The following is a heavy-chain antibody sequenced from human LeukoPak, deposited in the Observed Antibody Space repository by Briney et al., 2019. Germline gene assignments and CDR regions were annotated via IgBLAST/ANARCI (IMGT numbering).Heavy chain of an antibody. CDR3: ARVHSGSYYVDY. D-gene: IGHD1-26*01. Sequence: PSETLSLTCTVSGGSISSGGYSWSWIRQPPGKGLEWIGYIYYSGSTNYNPSLKSRVTISVDTSKNQFSLKLSSVTAADTAVYYCARVHSGSYYVDYWGQGTLVTVSS. J-gene: IGHJ4*02. CDR2: IYYSGST. V-gene: IGHV4-61*08. CDR1: GGSISSGGYS.